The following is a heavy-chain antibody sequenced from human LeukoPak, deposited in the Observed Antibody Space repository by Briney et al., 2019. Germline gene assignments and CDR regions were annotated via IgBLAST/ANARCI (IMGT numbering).Heavy chain of an antibody. CDR2: IIPIFGTA. Sequence: SVKVSCKASGGTFSSYAISWVRQAPGQGLEWMGGIIPIFGTANYAQKFQGRVTITADESTSTAYMELSSLRSEDTAVYYCARDRLYGDYVHFDYWGQGTLVTVSS. CDR3: ARDRLYGDYVHFDY. V-gene: IGHV1-69*13. CDR1: GGTFSSYA. J-gene: IGHJ4*02. D-gene: IGHD4-17*01.